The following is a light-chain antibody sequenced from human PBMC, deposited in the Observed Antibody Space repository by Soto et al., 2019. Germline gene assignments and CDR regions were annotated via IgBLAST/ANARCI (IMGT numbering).Light chain of an antibody. Sequence: EILMTQSPATLSVSPGERATLSCRASQSVSSNLAWYQQKPGQAPRLLSYGASSRATGIPVRFSGSGSGTEFTLTISSLKYEDFAVYYCQQYNNWPLTFGQGTRLEI. CDR2: GAS. J-gene: IGKJ5*01. CDR3: QQYNNWPLT. V-gene: IGKV3-15*01. CDR1: QSVSSN.